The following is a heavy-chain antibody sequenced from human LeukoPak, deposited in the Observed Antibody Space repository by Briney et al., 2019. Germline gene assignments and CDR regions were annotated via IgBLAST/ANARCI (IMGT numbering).Heavy chain of an antibody. CDR2: ISSAGTT. V-gene: IGHV3-66*01. CDR1: GFTVSSSY. J-gene: IGHJ4*02. CDR3: AREIRGEGFDY. Sequence: PGGSLILSCAASGFTVSSSYMSWVRQAPGKGLEWVSIISSAGTTYYADSVKGRFTISRDNAENSLYLQMNSLRAEDTAVYFCAREIRGEGFDYWGQGTLVTVSS. D-gene: IGHD3-10*01.